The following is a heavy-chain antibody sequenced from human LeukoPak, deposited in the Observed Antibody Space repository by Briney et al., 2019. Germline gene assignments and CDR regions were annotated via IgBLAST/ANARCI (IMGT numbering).Heavy chain of an antibody. CDR3: ARARLGYCSGGSCYSTSYDAFDI. V-gene: IGHV4-59*08. CDR1: GGSINSYY. J-gene: IGHJ3*02. CDR2: IYYSGST. Sequence: KASETLSLTCTVSGGSINSYYWSWIRQPPGKGLEWIGYIYYSGSTNYNPSLKSRVTISVDTSKNQFSLKLSSVTAADTAVYYCARARLGYCSGGSCYSTSYDAFDIWGQGTMVTVSS. D-gene: IGHD2-15*01.